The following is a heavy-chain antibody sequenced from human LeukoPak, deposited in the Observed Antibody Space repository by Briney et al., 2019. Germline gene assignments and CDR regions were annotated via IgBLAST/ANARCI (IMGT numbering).Heavy chain of an antibody. V-gene: IGHV4-4*07. CDR3: ARDAYSSGWYGEDDP. CDR1: GASMVGYY. CDR2: VHNSGST. D-gene: IGHD6-19*01. Sequence: KPSETLSLTCDVSGASMVGYYWSWIRQSAGGGLGWIGRVHNSGSTNYHPSLRSRVTLSEDTSKNQFSLKLSSVTAADTAVYYCARDAYSSGWYGEDDPWGQGTLVTVSS. J-gene: IGHJ5*02.